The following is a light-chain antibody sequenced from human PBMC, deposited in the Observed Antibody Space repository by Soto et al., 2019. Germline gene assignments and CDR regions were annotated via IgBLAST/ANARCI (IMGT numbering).Light chain of an antibody. Sequence: DIVMPQTPLSLSVTPGQPASISCKSSQSLLRRAGKNYLSWYLQKPGLSPPLLIYEVSNLFSGVTDSFSGSGAGTHYILTISRVEAEDVGVYYFMQSIKVPPTFGPGTKVDIK. J-gene: IGKJ3*01. CDR2: EVS. V-gene: IGKV2D-29*02. CDR1: QSLLRRAGKNY. CDR3: MQSIKVPPT.